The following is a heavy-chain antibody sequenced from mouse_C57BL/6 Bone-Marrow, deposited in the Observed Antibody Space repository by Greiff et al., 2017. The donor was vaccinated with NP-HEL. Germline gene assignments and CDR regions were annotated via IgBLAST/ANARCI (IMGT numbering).Heavy chain of an antibody. Sequence: EVQLQQSGAELVRPGASVKLSCTASGFNIKDDYMHWVKQRPEQGLEWIGWIDPANGDTEYASKFQGKATITADTSSNTAYLQLSSLTSEDTAVYYCTTDYGNYGYYAMDYWGQGTSVTVSS. CDR1: GFNIKDDY. V-gene: IGHV14-4*01. J-gene: IGHJ4*01. CDR2: IDPANGDT. D-gene: IGHD2-1*01. CDR3: TTDYGNYGYYAMDY.